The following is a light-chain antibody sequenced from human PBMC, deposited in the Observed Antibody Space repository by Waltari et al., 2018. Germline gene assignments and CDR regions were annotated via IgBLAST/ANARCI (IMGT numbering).Light chain of an antibody. CDR1: QNIRTY. V-gene: IGKV1-39*01. CDR3: QQLHSPGYT. CDR2: GAS. Sequence: DIQMTQSPSSLSASIGDTITVTCRASQNIRTYLNWYQQKPAKAPKLLIFGASSLPRGVPSRFTGSASGTEFTLTITNLQPEDFATYYCQQLHSPGYTFGQGTKLEIK. J-gene: IGKJ2*01.